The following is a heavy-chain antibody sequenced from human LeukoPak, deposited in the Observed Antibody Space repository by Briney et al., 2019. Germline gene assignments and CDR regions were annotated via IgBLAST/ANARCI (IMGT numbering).Heavy chain of an antibody. CDR1: GDSISNTSHH. J-gene: IGHJ6*03. Sequence: SETLSLTCSVSGDSISNTSHHWGWIRQPPGKGLEWIGSIYYGGSTYFNPSLKSRVTISVDTSKTHFSLILSSVTAADTAVYYCARSYYYYYMDVWAKGPRSPSP. CDR2: IYYGGST. V-gene: IGHV4-39*07. CDR3: ARSYYYYYMDV.